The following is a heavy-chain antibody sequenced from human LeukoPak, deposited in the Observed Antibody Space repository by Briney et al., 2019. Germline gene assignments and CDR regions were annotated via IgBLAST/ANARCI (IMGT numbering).Heavy chain of an antibody. V-gene: IGHV3-53*01. CDR3: ARGPRYSFY. CDR1: EFSVSNNY. J-gene: IGHJ4*02. Sequence: PGGSLRLSCAAAEFSVSNNYMTWVRQAPGKGLEWISVIYIDGTTYYADSVKGRFTISRDQANNTLYLQMNTLRDEDTAVYYCARGPRYSFYWGQGTLVSVSS. D-gene: IGHD6-13*01. CDR2: IYIDGTT.